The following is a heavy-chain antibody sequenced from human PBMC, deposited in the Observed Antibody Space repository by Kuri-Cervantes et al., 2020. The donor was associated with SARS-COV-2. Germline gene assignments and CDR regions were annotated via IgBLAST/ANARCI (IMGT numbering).Heavy chain of an antibody. J-gene: IGHJ6*03. CDR3: ARVRNDYYYYYYMDV. CDR2: IKSKTDGGTT. V-gene: IGHV3-15*01. CDR1: GFTFSNAW. Sequence: GESLKISCAASGFTFSNAWMSWVRQAPGKGLEWVGRIKSKTDGGTTDYAAPVKGRFTISGDDSKNTLYLQMNSLRAEDTAVYYCARVRNDYYYYYYMDVWGKGTTVTVSS.